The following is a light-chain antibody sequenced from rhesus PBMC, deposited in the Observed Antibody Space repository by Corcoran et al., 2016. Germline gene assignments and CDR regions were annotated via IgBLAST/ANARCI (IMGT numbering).Light chain of an antibody. Sequence: DIQMTQSPSSLSASVGDRVTITCRASQAITNDLAWYQQKPGQTPKLLIYEATSLQSGIPSRFSGSGSWTDFTLTISNLQSEDFATYYCQHYYSTPLTFGGGTKVDIK. J-gene: IGKJ4*01. CDR1: QAITND. CDR3: QHYYSTPLT. V-gene: IGKV1-25*01. CDR2: EAT.